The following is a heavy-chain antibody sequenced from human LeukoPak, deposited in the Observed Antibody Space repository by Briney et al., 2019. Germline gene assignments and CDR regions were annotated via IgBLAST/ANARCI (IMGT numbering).Heavy chain of an antibody. CDR3: ARGDSSSGWHPTDWYFDL. J-gene: IGHJ2*01. CDR1: GYTFTSYD. Sequence: GASVKVSCKASGYTFTSYDINWVRQATGQGLEWMGWMNPNSGNTGYAQKFQGRVTITRNTSISTDYMELSSLRSEDTAVYYCARGDSSSGWHPTDWYFDLWGRGTLVTVSS. D-gene: IGHD6-19*01. V-gene: IGHV1-8*03. CDR2: MNPNSGNT.